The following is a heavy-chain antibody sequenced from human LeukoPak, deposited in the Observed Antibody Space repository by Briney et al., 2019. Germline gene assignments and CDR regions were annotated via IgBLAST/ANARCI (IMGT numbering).Heavy chain of an antibody. CDR2: ISAYNGNT. J-gene: IGHJ3*02. V-gene: IGHV1-18*01. CDR1: GYTFTSYV. Sequence: GASVKVSCKASGYTFTSYVISWVRQAPGQGLEWMGWISAYNGNTNYAQKPQGRVTMTTDTSTSTAYMELRSLRSDDTAVYYCARVGYCTNGVCYGAFDIWGQGTMVTVSS. CDR3: ARVGYCTNGVCYGAFDI. D-gene: IGHD2-8*01.